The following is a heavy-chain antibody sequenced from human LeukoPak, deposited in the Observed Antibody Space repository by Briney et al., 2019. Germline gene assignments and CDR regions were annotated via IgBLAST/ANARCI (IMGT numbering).Heavy chain of an antibody. D-gene: IGHD6-13*01. Sequence: SETLSLTCTVSGGSISSYYWSWIRQPPGEGLEWIGYIYYSGSTNYNPSLKSRVTISVDASKNQFSLKLSSVTAADTAVYYCARSSTNSSSWSYYFDYWGQGTLVTVSS. V-gene: IGHV4-59*01. CDR3: ARSSTNSSSWSYYFDY. CDR2: IYYSGST. CDR1: GGSISSYY. J-gene: IGHJ4*02.